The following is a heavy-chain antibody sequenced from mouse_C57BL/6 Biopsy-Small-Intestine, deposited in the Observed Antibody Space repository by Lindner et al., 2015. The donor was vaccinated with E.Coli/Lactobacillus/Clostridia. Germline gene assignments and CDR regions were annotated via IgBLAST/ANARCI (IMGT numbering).Heavy chain of an antibody. Sequence: VQLQESGAELARPGASVKLSCKASGYTFTSYGISWVTQRTGQGLEWIGEIYPRSGNTYYNENFKGKASLTADKSSSTAYMELRSLTSEDSAVYFCARAYSNYWFAYWGQGTLVTVSA. D-gene: IGHD2-5*01. V-gene: IGHV1-81*01. CDR2: IYPRSGNT. CDR1: GYTFTSYG. J-gene: IGHJ3*01. CDR3: ARAYSNYWFAY.